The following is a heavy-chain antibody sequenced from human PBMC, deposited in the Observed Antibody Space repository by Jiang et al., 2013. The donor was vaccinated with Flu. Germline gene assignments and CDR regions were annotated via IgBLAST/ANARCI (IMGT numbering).Heavy chain of an antibody. V-gene: IGHV2-70*11. D-gene: IGHD1-26*01. CDR2: IDWDDDE. CDR3: ARIRRGSYYEKWFDS. CDR1: GFSLSTSGMC. Sequence: KPTQTLTLTCTFSGFSLSTSGMCVSWIRQPPGKALEWLARIDWDDDEYYSASLRTRLTISKDTSKNQVVLRMTNMDPVDTGTYFCARIRRGSYYEKWFDSWGQGTLVTVSS. J-gene: IGHJ5*01.